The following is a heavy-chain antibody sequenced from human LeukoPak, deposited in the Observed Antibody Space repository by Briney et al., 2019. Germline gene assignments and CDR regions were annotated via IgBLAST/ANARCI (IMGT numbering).Heavy chain of an antibody. V-gene: IGHV3-53*01. CDR1: GFTVSTYY. D-gene: IGHD2-8*01. J-gene: IGHJ4*02. Sequence: GGSLRLSCAASGFTVSTYYMTWVRQALGKGLECVSVIYSGGSTYYADSVKGRFTVSRDNSKNTLYLQMNSLRAEDTAMYYCARGLGYCTSTTYLLPFDYWGQGTLVTVSS. CDR3: ARGLGYCTSTTYLLPFDY. CDR2: IYSGGST.